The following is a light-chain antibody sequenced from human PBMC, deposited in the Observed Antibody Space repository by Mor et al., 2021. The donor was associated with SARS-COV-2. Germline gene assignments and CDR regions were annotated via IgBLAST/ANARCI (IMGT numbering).Light chain of an antibody. Sequence: QRPGQPPQHLIYMSSYRASRVPDRFSASGSGTEFTLRISRVEAEDVGVYYCMQGLRTPLTFGPGTKVDI. V-gene: IGKV2-28*01. CDR2: MSS. J-gene: IGKJ3*01. CDR3: MQGLRTPLT.